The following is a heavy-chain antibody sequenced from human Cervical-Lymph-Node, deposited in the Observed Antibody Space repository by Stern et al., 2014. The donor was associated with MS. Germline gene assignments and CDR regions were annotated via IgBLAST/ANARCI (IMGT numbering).Heavy chain of an antibody. Sequence: VHLVESGAEVKTPGASVKVSCKTSGYLFTGYYIHWVRQAPGQGLEWLAWIHPITGGKKYAQKCQGRVTMSRDTSISTAYVELSSLTSDDTAVYYCARDQRGITIFGVVTDYYYLGMDVWGQGTTVTVSS. CDR3: ARDQRGITIFGVVTDYYYLGMDV. J-gene: IGHJ6*02. V-gene: IGHV1-2*02. D-gene: IGHD3-3*01. CDR2: IHPITGGK. CDR1: GYLFTGYY.